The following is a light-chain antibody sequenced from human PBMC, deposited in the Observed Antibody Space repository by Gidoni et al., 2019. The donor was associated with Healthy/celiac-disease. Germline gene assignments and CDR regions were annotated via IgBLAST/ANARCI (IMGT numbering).Light chain of an antibody. CDR2: AAS. CDR3: QQSYGYT. Sequence: DIQMTQSPSSLSASVGDRVTIPCRASQSISSYLNWYQQKPGKAPKLLIYAASSLQSGVPSRFSGSGSGTDFTLTISSLQPEDFATYYCQQSYGYTFGQGTKLEIK. J-gene: IGKJ2*01. V-gene: IGKV1-39*01. CDR1: QSISSY.